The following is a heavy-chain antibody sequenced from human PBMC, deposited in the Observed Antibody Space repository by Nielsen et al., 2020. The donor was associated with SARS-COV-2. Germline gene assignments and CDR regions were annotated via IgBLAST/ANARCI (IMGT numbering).Heavy chain of an antibody. CDR2: ISGSGGST. V-gene: IGHV3-23*01. CDR3: AKEGYYDSSGYWGY. Sequence: GESLKISCAASGFIFSSYGMTWVRQAPGKGLEWVSTISGSGGSTYYADSVKGRFTISRDNSKNTLYLQMNSLRAEDTAVYYCAKEGYYDSSGYWGYWGQGTLVTVSS. D-gene: IGHD3-22*01. J-gene: IGHJ4*02. CDR1: GFIFSSYG.